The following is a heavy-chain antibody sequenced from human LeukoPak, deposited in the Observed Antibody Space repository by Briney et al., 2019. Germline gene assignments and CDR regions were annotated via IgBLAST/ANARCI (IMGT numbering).Heavy chain of an antibody. CDR2: INPNSGGT. J-gene: IGHJ6*02. CDR3: ARDLFSSSPAPGYYYYYGMDV. D-gene: IGHD6-6*01. Sequence: ASVKVSCKASGYTFTGYYMHWVRQAPGQGLEWMGRINPNSGGTNYAQKFQGRVTMTRDTSISTAYMELSSLRSEDTAVYYCARDLFSSSPAPGYYYYYGMDVWGQGTTVTVSS. CDR1: GYTFTGYY. V-gene: IGHV1-2*06.